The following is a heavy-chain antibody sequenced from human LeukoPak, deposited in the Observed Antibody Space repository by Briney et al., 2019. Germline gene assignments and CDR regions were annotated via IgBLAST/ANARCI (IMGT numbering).Heavy chain of an antibody. CDR3: AKWGDYGVLTGYYDSDY. J-gene: IGHJ4*02. CDR1: GFTFSNYA. Sequence: PGASLRLSCAASGFTFSNYAMSWVRQAPGKGLEWVSAIGGSGGTTYYADSVKGRFTISRDNSKNTLYLQMRSLRAEDTAVYYCAKWGDYGVLTGYYDSDYWGQGTLVTVSS. V-gene: IGHV3-23*01. D-gene: IGHD3-9*01. CDR2: IGGSGGTT.